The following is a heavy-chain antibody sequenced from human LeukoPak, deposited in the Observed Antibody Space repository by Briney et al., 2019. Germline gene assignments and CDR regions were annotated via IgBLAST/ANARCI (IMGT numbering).Heavy chain of an antibody. J-gene: IGHJ3*02. CDR1: GYTFTSYD. CDR2: INPYSGGT. CDR3: ARVYYYDSSGYYYGHDAFDI. D-gene: IGHD3-22*01. Sequence: ASVKVSCKASGYTFTSYDINWVRQATGQGLEWMGWINPYSGGTNYTQKFQERVTMTRDTSISTAYMELSRLRSDDTAVYYCARVYYYDSSGYYYGHDAFDIWGQGTMVTVSS. V-gene: IGHV1-2*02.